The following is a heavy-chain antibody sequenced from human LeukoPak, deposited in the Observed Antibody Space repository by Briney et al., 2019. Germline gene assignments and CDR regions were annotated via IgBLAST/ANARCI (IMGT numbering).Heavy chain of an antibody. CDR1: GFTFRSYG. D-gene: IGHD2-2*01. CDR2: ISGSGDST. J-gene: IGHJ4*02. CDR3: AKSFRSTSLDY. Sequence: GGSLRPSWPASGFTFRSYGMTWVRQPPGKGLEWVSAISGSGDSTYYADSVKGRFTISRDNSRNTLYLQMNSLRAGDTAVYYCAKSFRSTSLDYWGQGTLVTVSS. V-gene: IGHV3-23*01.